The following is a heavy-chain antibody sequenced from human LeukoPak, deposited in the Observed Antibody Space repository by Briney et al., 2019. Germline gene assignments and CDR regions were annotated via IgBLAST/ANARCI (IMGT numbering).Heavy chain of an antibody. D-gene: IGHD1-26*01. V-gene: IGHV1-18*01. CDR3: ARRGGSYSLDY. CDR2: ISAYNGNT. Sequence: GSVKVSCQASGSTFTSYGISWVRQAPGQGREWMGWISAYNGNTNYAQKLQGRVTMTTDTSTSTAYMELRSLRSDDTAVYYCARRGGSYSLDYWGQGTLVTVSS. J-gene: IGHJ4*02. CDR1: GSTFTSYG.